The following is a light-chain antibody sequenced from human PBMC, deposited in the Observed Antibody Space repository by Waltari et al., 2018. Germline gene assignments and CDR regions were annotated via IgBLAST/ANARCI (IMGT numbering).Light chain of an antibody. CDR3: QQYSSYST. Sequence: DIQMTQSPSTLSASLGDSVTITSRASQSISYYLAWYQHKPGKAPKLLISKASILESGVPSRFSGTGAGTEFTLTISSLQPDDLATYFCQQYSSYSTFGQGTKLEIK. V-gene: IGKV1-5*03. J-gene: IGKJ2*01. CDR2: KAS. CDR1: QSISYY.